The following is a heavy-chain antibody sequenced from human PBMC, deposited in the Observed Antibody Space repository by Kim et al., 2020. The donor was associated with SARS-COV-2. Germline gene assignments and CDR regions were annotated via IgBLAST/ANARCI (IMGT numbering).Heavy chain of an antibody. CDR3: ARWGGDSRYYYYGMDV. CDR2: VIPVFGTS. D-gene: IGHD2-21*02. J-gene: IGHJ6*02. CDR1: GDTFRRYA. Sequence: SVKVSCKAFGDTFRRYAISWVRQAPGQGLEWMGGVIPVFGTSNYAQKFQGRVTIVADESTSTAYMELSSLTSEDTAMYFCARWGGDSRYYYYGMDVWGQGTTVNVS. V-gene: IGHV1-69*13.